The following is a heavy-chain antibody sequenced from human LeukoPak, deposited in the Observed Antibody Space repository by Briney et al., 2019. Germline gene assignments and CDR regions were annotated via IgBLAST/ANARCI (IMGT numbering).Heavy chain of an antibody. CDR1: GGSISSGSYY. CDR2: IYTSGST. Sequence: SETLSLTCTVSGGSISSGSYYWSWIRQPAGKGLGWIGRIYTSGSTNYNPSLKSRVTISVDTSKNQFSLKLSSVTAADTAVYYCARALTTYYDSSGYHRKDAFDIWGQGTMVTVSS. D-gene: IGHD3-22*01. J-gene: IGHJ3*02. CDR3: ARALTTYYDSSGYHRKDAFDI. V-gene: IGHV4-61*02.